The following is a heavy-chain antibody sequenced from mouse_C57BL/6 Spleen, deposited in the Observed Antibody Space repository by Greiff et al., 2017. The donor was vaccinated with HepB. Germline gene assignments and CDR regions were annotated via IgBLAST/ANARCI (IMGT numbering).Heavy chain of an antibody. J-gene: IGHJ1*03. D-gene: IGHD4-1*01. CDR1: GFTFSDYY. CDR3: ARGRGWDLYWYFDY. Sequence: EVQVVESEGGLVQPGSSMKLSCTASGFTFSDYYMAWVRQVPEKGLEWVANINYDGSSTYYLDSLKSRFIISRDNAKNILYLQMSSLKSEDTATYYCARGRGWDLYWYFDYWGTGTTVTVSS. CDR2: INYDGSST. V-gene: IGHV5-16*01.